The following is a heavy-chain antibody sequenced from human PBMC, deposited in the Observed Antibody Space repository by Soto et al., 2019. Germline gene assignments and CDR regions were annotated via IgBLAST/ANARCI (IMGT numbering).Heavy chain of an antibody. D-gene: IGHD5-12*01. CDR1: GGSISSGGYY. CDR3: ARDRGDGYNFGRAPRYFDY. Sequence: QVQLQESGPGLVKPSQTLSLTCTVSGGSISSGGYYWSWIRQHPGKGLEWIGYIYYSGSTYYNPSLKSRVTISVDTSKNQFSLKLSSVTAADTAVYYCARDRGDGYNFGRAPRYFDYWGQGTLVTVSS. V-gene: IGHV4-31*03. CDR2: IYYSGST. J-gene: IGHJ4*02.